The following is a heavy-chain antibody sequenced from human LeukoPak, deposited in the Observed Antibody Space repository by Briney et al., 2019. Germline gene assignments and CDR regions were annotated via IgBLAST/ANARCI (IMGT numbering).Heavy chain of an antibody. D-gene: IGHD5-18*01. CDR2: IYTSGST. J-gene: IGHJ4*02. V-gene: IGHV4-61*02. CDR3: ARMDTAMVTTSYFDY. Sequence: PSQTLSLTCTVSGGSISSGSYFWSWIRQPAGEGLVWIGRIYTSGSTNYNPSLKSRVTISVDTSKNQFSLKLSSVTAADTAVYYCARMDTAMVTTSYFDYWGQGTLVTVSS. CDR1: GGSISSGSYF.